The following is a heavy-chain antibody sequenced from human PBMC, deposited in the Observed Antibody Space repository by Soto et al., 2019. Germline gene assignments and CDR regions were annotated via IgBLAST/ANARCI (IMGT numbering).Heavy chain of an antibody. V-gene: IGHV2-70*11. Sequence: SGPTLVNPTQTLTLTCTFSGFSLSTSGMCVSWIRQPPGKALEWLARIDWDDDKYYSTSLKTRLTISKDTSKNQVVLTMTNMDPVDTATYYCARLFLDYYYMDVWGKGTTVTVSS. CDR2: IDWDDDK. CDR3: ARLFLDYYYMDV. D-gene: IGHD3-3*01. J-gene: IGHJ6*03. CDR1: GFSLSTSGMC.